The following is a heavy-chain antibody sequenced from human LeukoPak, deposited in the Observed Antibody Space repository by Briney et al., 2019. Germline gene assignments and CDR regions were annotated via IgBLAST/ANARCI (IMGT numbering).Heavy chain of an antibody. V-gene: IGHV4-39*01. CDR1: GGSISSSSYY. CDR3: ARQGRHYYDISGYYPIDY. Sequence: PSETLSLTCTVSGGSISSSSYYWGWVRQPPGKGLEWIVSIYYSGTTYYNPSLKSRVTISVDTSKKQFSLKLSSVTAADTAVYYCARQGRHYYDISGYYPIDYWGQGTLVTVSS. J-gene: IGHJ4*02. CDR2: IYYSGTT. D-gene: IGHD3-22*01.